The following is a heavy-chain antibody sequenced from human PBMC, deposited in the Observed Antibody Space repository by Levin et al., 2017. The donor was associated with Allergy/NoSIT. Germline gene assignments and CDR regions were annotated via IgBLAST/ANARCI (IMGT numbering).Heavy chain of an antibody. V-gene: IGHV3-48*04. D-gene: IGHD5-12*01. CDR2: ISASGSPT. J-gene: IGHJ4*02. CDR1: GFTFEIYG. CDR3: ARGLFDF. Sequence: AGGSLRLSCSVSGFTFEIYGMNWVRQAPGKRLEWVSHISASGSPTYYADPVRGRFTISRDNAKQSLYLQMTSLRVEDTAVYYCARGLFDFWGQGALVTVSS.